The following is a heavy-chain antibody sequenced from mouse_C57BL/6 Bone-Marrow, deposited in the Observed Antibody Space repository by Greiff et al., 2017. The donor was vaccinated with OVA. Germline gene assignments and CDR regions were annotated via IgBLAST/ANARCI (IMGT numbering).Heavy chain of an antibody. CDR1: GYTFTSYW. V-gene: IGHV1-55*01. J-gene: IGHJ3*01. D-gene: IGHD2-2*01. CDR2: IYPGSGST. Sequence: VQLQQSGAELVKPGASVKMSCKASGYTFTSYWITWVKQRPGQGLEWIGDIYPGSGSTNYNETFKSKATLTVDTSSSTAYMQLSSLTSEDSAVYYGARERFWLRGGTWFAYWGQGTLVTVSA. CDR3: ARERFWLRGGTWFAY.